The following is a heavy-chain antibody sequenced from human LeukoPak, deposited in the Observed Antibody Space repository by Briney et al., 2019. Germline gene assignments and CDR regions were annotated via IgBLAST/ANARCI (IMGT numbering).Heavy chain of an antibody. Sequence: LRLSCAASGFTFSSYSMNWIRQPPGKGLEWIGYIYYSGSTYYNPSLKSRVTISVDTSKNQFSLKLSSVTAADTAVYYCARAYGFWSGYSQLRFDPWGQGTLVTVSS. D-gene: IGHD3-3*01. CDR2: IYYSGST. CDR3: ARAYGFWSGYSQLRFDP. V-gene: IGHV4-30-4*08. CDR1: GFTFSSYS. J-gene: IGHJ5*02.